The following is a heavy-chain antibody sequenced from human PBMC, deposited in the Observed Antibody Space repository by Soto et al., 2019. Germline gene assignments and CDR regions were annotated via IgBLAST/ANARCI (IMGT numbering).Heavy chain of an antibody. Sequence: GESLKISCAASGFTFSSYAMSWVRQAPGKGLEWVSAISGSGGSTYYADSVKGRFTISRDNSKNTLYLQMNSLRAEDTAVYYCAKVYSSSWYYYYYYMDVWGKGTTVTVSS. D-gene: IGHD6-13*01. CDR2: ISGSGGST. V-gene: IGHV3-23*01. CDR1: GFTFSSYA. CDR3: AKVYSSSWYYYYYYMDV. J-gene: IGHJ6*03.